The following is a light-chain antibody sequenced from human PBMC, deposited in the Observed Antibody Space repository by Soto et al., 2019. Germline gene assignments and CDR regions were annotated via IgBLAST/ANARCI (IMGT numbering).Light chain of an antibody. V-gene: IGKV3-15*01. CDR1: QSVSSY. CDR2: GAF. CDR3: QQYNNWPPLS. Sequence: EIVMTQSPATLSVSQGERVTLSCRASQSVSSYLAWYQQKPGQAPRLLIYGAFTRATGIPARFSGSGSGTEFTLTISSLQSEDFAVYYCQQYNNWPPLSFGGGTKVEIK. J-gene: IGKJ4*01.